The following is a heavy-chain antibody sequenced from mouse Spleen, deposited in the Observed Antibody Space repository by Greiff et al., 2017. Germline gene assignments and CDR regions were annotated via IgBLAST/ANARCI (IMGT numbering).Heavy chain of an antibody. CDR1: GYTFTSYG. CDR3: AKRLYDGYFGDAMDY. Sequence: VKLMESGAELARPGASVKLSCKASGYTFTSYGISWVKQRTGQGLEWIGEIYPRSGNTYYNEKFKGKATLTADKSSSTAYMELRSLTSEDSAVYFCAKRLYDGYFGDAMDYWGQGTSVTVSS. J-gene: IGHJ4*01. D-gene: IGHD2-3*01. CDR2: IYPRSGNT. V-gene: IGHV1-81*01.